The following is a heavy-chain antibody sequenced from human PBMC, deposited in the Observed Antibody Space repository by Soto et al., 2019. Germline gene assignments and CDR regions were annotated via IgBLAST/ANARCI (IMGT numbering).Heavy chain of an antibody. CDR2: ISYDGSNK. V-gene: IGHV3-30*03. CDR3: TTVFSSVTYPYYYYYYMDV. D-gene: IGHD4-17*01. J-gene: IGHJ6*03. CDR1: GFTFSSYG. Sequence: GGSLRLSCAASGFTFSSYGMHWVRQAPGKGLEWVAVISYDGSNKYYADSVKGRFTISRDNSKNTLYLQMNSLKTEDTAVYYCTTVFSSVTYPYYYYYYMDVWGKGTTVTVSS.